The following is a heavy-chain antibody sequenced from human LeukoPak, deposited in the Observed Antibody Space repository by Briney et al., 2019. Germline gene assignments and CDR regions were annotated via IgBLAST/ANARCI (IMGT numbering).Heavy chain of an antibody. V-gene: IGHV3-23*01. Sequence: SLTLSCAASRLTFSSSAMNWLRPAPGKGLDGVSTISGSGDRTYYADSVKSWFTISRDNSKNTLFLQMNALRADDTAVYYCAKVYYGSGSYGWFDYWGQGTLVTVSS. CDR2: ISGSGDRT. D-gene: IGHD3-10*01. CDR3: AKVYYGSGSYGWFDY. CDR1: RLTFSSSA. J-gene: IGHJ4*02.